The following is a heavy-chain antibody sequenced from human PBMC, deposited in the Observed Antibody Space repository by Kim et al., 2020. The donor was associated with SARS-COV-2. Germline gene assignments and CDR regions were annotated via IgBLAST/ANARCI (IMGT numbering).Heavy chain of an antibody. D-gene: IGHD2-15*01. J-gene: IGHJ6*02. CDR3: ARVRSGGLYYYYYYGMDV. Sequence: LKSRVTISVDTSKNQFSLKLSSVTAADTAVYYCARVRSGGLYYYYYYGMDVWGQGTTVTVSS. V-gene: IGHV4-34*01.